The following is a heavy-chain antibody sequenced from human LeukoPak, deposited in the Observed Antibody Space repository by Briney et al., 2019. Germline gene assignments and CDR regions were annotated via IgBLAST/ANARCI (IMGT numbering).Heavy chain of an antibody. D-gene: IGHD3-16*02. CDR1: GGSISSYY. V-gene: IGHV4-59*01. CDR3: ARDHRLGELSFFDY. CDR2: IYYSGST. Sequence: SETLSLTCTVSGGSISSYYWSWIRQPPGKGLEWIGYIYYSGSTNYNPSLKSRVTISVDTSKNQFSLKLSSVTAADTAVYYCARDHRLGELSFFDYWGQGTLVTVSS. J-gene: IGHJ4*02.